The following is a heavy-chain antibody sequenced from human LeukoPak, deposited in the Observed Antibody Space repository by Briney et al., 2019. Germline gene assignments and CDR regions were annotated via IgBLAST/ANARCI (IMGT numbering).Heavy chain of an antibody. Sequence: GASVKVSCKASGYTFTSYYMHWVRQAPGQGLEWMGWINPNSGGTNYAQKFQGRVTMTRDTSISTAYMELSRLRSDDTAVYYCARVLAVADSMGGYWGQGTLVTVSS. D-gene: IGHD6-19*01. CDR2: INPNSGGT. V-gene: IGHV1-2*02. CDR1: GYTFTSYY. J-gene: IGHJ4*02. CDR3: ARVLAVADSMGGY.